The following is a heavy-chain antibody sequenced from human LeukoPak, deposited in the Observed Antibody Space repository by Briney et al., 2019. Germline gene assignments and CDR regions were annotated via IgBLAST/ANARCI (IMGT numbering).Heavy chain of an antibody. CDR1: GGTFSSYA. CDR2: IIPILYIA. J-gene: IGHJ5*02. Sequence: GSSVKVSCKASGGTFSSYAISWVRQAPGQGLEWMGRIIPILYIANYAQKFQGRVTITAVKSTSTAYMELNSLRSEDTAVYYCARAYSSGWNWFDPWGQGTLVTVSS. D-gene: IGHD6-19*01. CDR3: ARAYSSGWNWFDP. V-gene: IGHV1-69*04.